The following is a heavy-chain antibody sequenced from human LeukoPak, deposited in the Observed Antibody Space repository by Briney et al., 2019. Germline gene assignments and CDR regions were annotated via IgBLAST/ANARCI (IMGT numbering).Heavy chain of an antibody. CDR2: IKQDGIER. Sequence: PGGSLRLSCAASGFSFSSYWMNWVRQAPGKGLEWVAKIKQDGIERFYVDSVKGRFTISRDNAKTSLYLQMNSLRAEDSAVYYCARGGVGYSYTYNPIDYWCQGTLVTVSS. CDR3: ARGGVGYSYTYNPIDY. D-gene: IGHD5-18*01. V-gene: IGHV3-7*05. J-gene: IGHJ4*02. CDR1: GFSFSSYW.